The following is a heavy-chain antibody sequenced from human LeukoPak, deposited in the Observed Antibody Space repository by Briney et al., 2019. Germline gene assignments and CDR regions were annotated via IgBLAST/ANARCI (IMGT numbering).Heavy chain of an antibody. CDR1: GGSISSSSYY. J-gene: IGHJ6*03. CDR3: ATKRGPPAAPYHYYYYYMDV. CDR2: IYYSGST. Sequence: SETLSLTCTVSGGSISSSSYYWGWIRQPPGKGLEWIGSIYYSGSTYYNPSLKSRVTISVDTSKNQFSLKLSSVTAADTAVYYCATKRGPPAAPYHYYYYYMDVWGKGTTVTVSS. D-gene: IGHD2-2*01. V-gene: IGHV4-39*07.